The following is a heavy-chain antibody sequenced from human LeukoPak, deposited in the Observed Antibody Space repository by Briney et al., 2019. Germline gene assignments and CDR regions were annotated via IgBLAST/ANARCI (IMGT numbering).Heavy chain of an antibody. CDR3: ARDFLLQSEGLFDY. J-gene: IGHJ4*02. V-gene: IGHV4-4*07. Sequence: SETLSLTCTVSGGSISSYYWSWIRQPAGKGLEWVGRFYISGSTNYNPSLKSRVTMSVDTSKNQFSLRLNSVTAADTAVYYCARDFLLQSEGLFDYWGQGTLVTVSS. CDR2: FYISGST. D-gene: IGHD4-11*01. CDR1: GGSISSYY.